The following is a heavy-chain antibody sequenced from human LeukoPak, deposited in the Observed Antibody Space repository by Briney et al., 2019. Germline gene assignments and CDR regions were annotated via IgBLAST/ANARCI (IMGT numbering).Heavy chain of an antibody. CDR2: ISYDGSNK. CDR1: GFTFSSYA. V-gene: IGHV3-30-3*01. Sequence: GGSLRLSCAPSGFTFSSYAMHWVRQAPGKGLEWVAVISYDGSNKYYADSVKGRFTISRDYSKNTLYLQMNSLRPEDTAVYFCARDNWYDYLADALDIWGQGTMVTVSS. D-gene: IGHD1-20*01. J-gene: IGHJ3*02. CDR3: ARDNWYDYLADALDI.